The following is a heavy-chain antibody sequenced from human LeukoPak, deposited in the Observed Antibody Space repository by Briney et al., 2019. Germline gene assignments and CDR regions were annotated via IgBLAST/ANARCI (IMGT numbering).Heavy chain of an antibody. D-gene: IGHD6-13*01. CDR1: GGSISSGSYF. CDR3: ARGATTAGLRFDY. V-gene: IGHV4-39*07. Sequence: SQTLSLTCTVSGGSISSGSYFWGWIRQPPGKGLEWIGSIYYNGNTYYKPSLKSRVTISVDTSKNLFSLKLTSVIAADTAVYYCARGATTAGLRFDYWGQGTLVTVSS. J-gene: IGHJ4*02. CDR2: IYYNGNT.